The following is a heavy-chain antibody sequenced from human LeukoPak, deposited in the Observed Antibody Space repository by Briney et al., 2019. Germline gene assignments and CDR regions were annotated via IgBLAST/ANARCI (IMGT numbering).Heavy chain of an antibody. CDR2: IYTSGST. CDR1: GGSISSYY. J-gene: IGHJ3*02. Sequence: SETLSLTCTVSGGSISSYYWSWIRQPAGKGLEWIGRIYTSGSTNYNPSLKSRVTMSADTSKNQFSLKLSSVTAADTAVYYCARDGYCSSTSCYSDDAFDIWGQGTMVTVSS. D-gene: IGHD2-2*03. V-gene: IGHV4-4*07. CDR3: ARDGYCSSTSCYSDDAFDI.